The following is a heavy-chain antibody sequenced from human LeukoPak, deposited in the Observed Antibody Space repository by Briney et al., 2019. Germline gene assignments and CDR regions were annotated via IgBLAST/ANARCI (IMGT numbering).Heavy chain of an antibody. Sequence: PSETLSLTCTVSGGSISSSSYYWGWIRQPPGKGLEWIGSIYYSGSTYYNPSLKSRVTISVDTSKNQFSLKLSSVTAADTAVYYCARRSHITMVRGVIMFFDYWGQGTLVTVSS. V-gene: IGHV4-39*07. CDR2: IYYSGST. CDR3: ARRSHITMVRGVIMFFDY. D-gene: IGHD3-10*01. CDR1: GGSISSSSYY. J-gene: IGHJ4*02.